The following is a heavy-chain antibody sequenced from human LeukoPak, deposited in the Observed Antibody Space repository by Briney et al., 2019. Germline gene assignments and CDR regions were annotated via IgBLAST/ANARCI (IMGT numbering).Heavy chain of an antibody. CDR1: GFTFSSYA. CDR3: ARDLTPQWLLPSTYYYYYGMDV. J-gene: IGHJ6*02. D-gene: IGHD3-22*01. V-gene: IGHV3-30-3*01. CDR2: ISYDGSNK. Sequence: QPGRSLRLSCAASGFTFSSYAMHWVRQAPGKGLEWVAVISYDGSNKYYADSVKGRFTISRDNSKNTLYLQMNSLRAEDTAVYYCARDLTPQWLLPSTYYYYYGMDVWGQGTTVTVSS.